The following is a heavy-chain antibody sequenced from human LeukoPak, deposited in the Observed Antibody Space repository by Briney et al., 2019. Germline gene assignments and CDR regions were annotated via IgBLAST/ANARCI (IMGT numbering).Heavy chain of an antibody. V-gene: IGHV4-34*01. D-gene: IGHD3-22*01. CDR3: ASGYDSSGYYFDY. J-gene: IGHJ4*02. Sequence: SETLSLTCAVYGGSFSGYYWSWIRQPPGKGLEWIGEINHSGSANYNPSLKSRVTISVGTSKNQFSLKLSSVTAADTAVYYCASGYDSSGYYFDYWGQGTLVTVSS. CDR2: INHSGSA. CDR1: GGSFSGYY.